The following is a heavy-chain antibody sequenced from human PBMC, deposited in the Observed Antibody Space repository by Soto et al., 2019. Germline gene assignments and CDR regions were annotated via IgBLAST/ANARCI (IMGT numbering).Heavy chain of an antibody. J-gene: IGHJ3*02. CDR3: TTGYCSGGSCSDDAFDI. V-gene: IGHV3-15*01. CDR2: IKSKTDGGTT. D-gene: IGHD2-15*01. Sequence: PGGSLRLSCAAAGFTFSNAWMSWVRQAPGKGLEWVGRIKSKTDGGTTDYAAPVKGRFTISRDDSKNTLYLQMNSLKTEDTAVYYCTTGYCSGGSCSDDAFDIWGQGTMVAVPS. CDR1: GFTFSNAW.